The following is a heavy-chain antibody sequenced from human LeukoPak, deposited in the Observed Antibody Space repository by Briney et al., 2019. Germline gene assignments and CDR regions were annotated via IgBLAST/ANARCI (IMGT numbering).Heavy chain of an antibody. D-gene: IGHD3-10*01. V-gene: IGHV3-21*01. Sequence: GGSLRLSFAASGFTFSSYSMNWVRQAPGKGLEWVSSISSSSSYIYYADSVKGRFTISRDNAKNSLYLQMNSLRAEDTAVYYCARIPECYGSGSPHDAFDIWGQGTMVTVSS. J-gene: IGHJ3*02. CDR2: ISSSSSYI. CDR3: ARIPECYGSGSPHDAFDI. CDR1: GFTFSSYS.